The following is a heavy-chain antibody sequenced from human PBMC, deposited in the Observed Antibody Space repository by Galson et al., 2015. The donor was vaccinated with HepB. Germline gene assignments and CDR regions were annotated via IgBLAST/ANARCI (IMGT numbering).Heavy chain of an antibody. V-gene: IGHV2-70*01. CDR3: ARIRTAAGTGFYGMDV. CDR1: GFSLSTSGMC. J-gene: IGHJ6*02. Sequence: PALVKPTQTLTLTCTFSGFSLSTSGMCVSRIRQPPGKALEWLALIDWDDDKYYSTSLKTRLTISKDTSKNQVVLTMTNMDPVDTATYYCARIRTAAGTGFYGMDVWGQGTTVTVSS. D-gene: IGHD6-13*01. CDR2: IDWDDDK.